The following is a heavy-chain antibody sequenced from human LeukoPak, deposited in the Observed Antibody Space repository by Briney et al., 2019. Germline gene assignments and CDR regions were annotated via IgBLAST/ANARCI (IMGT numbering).Heavy chain of an antibody. J-gene: IGHJ3*01. Sequence: QPGGSLRPPCAAPGFPFTTSWMHWFRQAPGKGLVWVSRIESDGTSTTYPDSVKGRFTITRDNAKNTLYLQMNSLRAEDTAVYYCARDQYSSTWYRVAFYVWGQGTMVTVSS. CDR2: IESDGTST. CDR3: ARDQYSSTWYRVAFYV. V-gene: IGHV3-74*01. D-gene: IGHD6-13*01. CDR1: GFPFTTSW.